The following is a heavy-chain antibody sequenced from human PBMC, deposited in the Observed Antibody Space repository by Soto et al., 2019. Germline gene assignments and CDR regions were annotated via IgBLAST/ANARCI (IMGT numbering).Heavy chain of an antibody. CDR3: ARVGGSGYKLQGRDY. Sequence: EVQLVESGGGLVKPGGSLRLSCAASGFTFSSYSMNWVRQAPGKGLEWVSSISSSSSYIYYADSVKGRFTISRDNAKNSLYLQMNSLRAEDTAVYYCARVGGSGYKLQGRDYWGQGTLVTVSS. CDR2: ISSSSSYI. CDR1: GFTFSSYS. V-gene: IGHV3-21*01. J-gene: IGHJ4*02. D-gene: IGHD3-22*01.